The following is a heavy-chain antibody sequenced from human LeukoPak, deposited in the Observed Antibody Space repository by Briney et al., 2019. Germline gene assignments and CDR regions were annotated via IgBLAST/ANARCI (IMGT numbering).Heavy chain of an antibody. CDR2: INPSGGST. CDR3: ARVPRRDGYNLFDY. D-gene: IGHD5-24*01. CDR1: ASTFTSCY. V-gene: IGHV1-46*01. Sequence: ASVTLCFSAAASTFTSCYMPWVRHAPGQGLEWMGIINPSGGSTSYAQKYQGRVTMTRDMSTTTVYMELSSLRSEDTAVHYCARVPRRDGYNLFDYWGQGTLVTVSS. J-gene: IGHJ4*02.